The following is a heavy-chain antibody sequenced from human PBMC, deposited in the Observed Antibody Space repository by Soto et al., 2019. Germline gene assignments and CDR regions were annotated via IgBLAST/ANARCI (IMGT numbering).Heavy chain of an antibody. D-gene: IGHD3-9*01. J-gene: IGHJ4*02. Sequence: HPGGSMRLSSAVSGLTFSSFEMDWVRQAAGKGPEWISYISRGATNTYYADSVRGRFTISRDDAENSVFLQMDSLRVEDTAIYFYATRSTDYYFYWGQGTLVTVSS. CDR1: GLTFSSFE. CDR2: ISRGATNT. CDR3: ATRSTDYYFY. V-gene: IGHV3-48*03.